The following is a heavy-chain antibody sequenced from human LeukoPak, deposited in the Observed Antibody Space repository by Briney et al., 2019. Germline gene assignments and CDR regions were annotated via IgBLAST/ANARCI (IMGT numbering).Heavy chain of an antibody. CDR3: ARDTVTNFDY. V-gene: IGHV3-48*04. J-gene: IGHJ4*02. Sequence: GGSLRLSCAGSGFIFGGYTMNWVRQAPGKGLEWLSYISPSGENRLYADSVKGRFSISRDNAKNSLYLQMNSLRAEDTAVYYCARDTVTNFDYWGQGTLVTVSS. CDR2: ISPSGENR. CDR1: GFIFGGYT. D-gene: IGHD4-17*01.